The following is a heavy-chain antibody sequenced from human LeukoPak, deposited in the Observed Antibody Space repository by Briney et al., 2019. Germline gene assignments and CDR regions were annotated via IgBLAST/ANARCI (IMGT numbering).Heavy chain of an antibody. CDR1: GFTFNNFP. V-gene: IGHV3-30-3*01. CDR2: VSSDGSNK. J-gene: IGHJ4*02. Sequence: PGGSLRLSCAASGFTFNNFPFHWVRQAPGRGLEWVAVVSSDGSNKFYADFVQGRFTISKDTSRNTLHLQMNSLRAEDTAVCYRVRELRGEALDYWGQGTLVTVSS. CDR3: VRELRGEALDY.